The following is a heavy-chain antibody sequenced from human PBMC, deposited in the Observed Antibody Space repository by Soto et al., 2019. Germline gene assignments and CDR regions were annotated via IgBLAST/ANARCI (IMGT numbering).Heavy chain of an antibody. CDR3: AKYMSLGATFDS. J-gene: IGHJ4*02. D-gene: IGHD1-26*01. CDR2: ISGGGTST. Sequence: DVQLLESGGGLVQPGGSLRLSCAASGFAFRSYAMSWVRQTPGKGLEWVSAISGGGTSTYFADSVKGRFTISRDNSKNTLYLHMNSLGAEDPAVYYCAKYMSLGATFDSWGQGTLVIVSS. V-gene: IGHV3-23*01. CDR1: GFAFRSYA.